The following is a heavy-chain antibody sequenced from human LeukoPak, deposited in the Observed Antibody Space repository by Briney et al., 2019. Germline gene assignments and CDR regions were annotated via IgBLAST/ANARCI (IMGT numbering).Heavy chain of an antibody. CDR2: IKQDGSEK. CDR1: GFTFSSYW. Sequence: GGSLRLSCAASGFTFSSYWMSWVRQAPGKGLEWVANIKQDGSEKYYVDSAKGRLTISRDNAMNSLYLQMNSLRAEDTAVYYCARLRGSYSSDYWGQGTLVTVSS. J-gene: IGHJ4*02. V-gene: IGHV3-7*01. CDR3: ARLRGSYSSDY. D-gene: IGHD1-26*01.